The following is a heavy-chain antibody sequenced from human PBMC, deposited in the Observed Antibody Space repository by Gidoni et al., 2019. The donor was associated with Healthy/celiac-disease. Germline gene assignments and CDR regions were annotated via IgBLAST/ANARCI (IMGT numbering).Heavy chain of an antibody. D-gene: IGHD5-18*01. CDR1: GFSLSTSGVG. CDR2: LYWDDDK. J-gene: IGHJ4*02. Sequence: QLTLKESGPTLVKPTQTLPLTCTFSGFSLSTSGVGVGWIRQPPGKALEWLALLYWDDDKRYSPSLKSRLTITKDTSKNQVVLTMTNMDPVDTATYYCAHAGTAMTLDYWGQGTLGTVSS. CDR3: AHAGTAMTLDY. V-gene: IGHV2-5*02.